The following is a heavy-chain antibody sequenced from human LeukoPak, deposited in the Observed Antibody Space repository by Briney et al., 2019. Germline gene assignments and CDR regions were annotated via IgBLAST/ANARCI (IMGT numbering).Heavy chain of an antibody. CDR3: ARLIDGDYANTHFDY. CDR1: GFSIIRGYY. V-gene: IGHV4-38-2*02. CDR2: IHHSGNT. D-gene: IGHD4-17*01. J-gene: IGHJ4*02. Sequence: SETLSPTCTVSGFSIIRGYYWGWIRQPPGKGLEWIGSIHHSGNTYYNLSLKSRVTISVDTSKNQFSLKVTSVTAADTAMYYCARLIDGDYANTHFDYWGQGTRVTVSS.